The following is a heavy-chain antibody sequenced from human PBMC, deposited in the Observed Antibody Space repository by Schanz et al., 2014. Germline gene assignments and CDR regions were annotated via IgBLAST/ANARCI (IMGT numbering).Heavy chain of an antibody. V-gene: IGHV1-3*04. J-gene: IGHJ3*02. CDR3: ARDLPYCDGGKCYSDGFDI. CDR1: GYTFSSHG. Sequence: QVQLVQSGAELKKPGASVKVSCKASGYTFSSHGIHWLRQAPGQSLEWMGWINTANGNAKYSANFQARVTMTRDTSATAAYMELTNLRSEDTAVYYCARDLPYCDGGKCYSDGFDIWGQGTLVTISS. D-gene: IGHD2-21*01. CDR2: INTANGNA.